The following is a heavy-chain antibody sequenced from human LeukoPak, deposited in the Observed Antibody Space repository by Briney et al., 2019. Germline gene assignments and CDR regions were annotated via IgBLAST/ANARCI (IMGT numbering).Heavy chain of an antibody. CDR1: GFTFTTYW. Sequence: GGSLRLSCAASGFTFTTYWMHWVRQAPGKGLVWVSHINSDGSITSYADSVKGRFTISRDNAKSTLYLQMNSLRAEDTAVYYCARDAVDTANAVWGQGTTVTVSS. J-gene: IGHJ6*02. D-gene: IGHD5-18*01. CDR3: ARDAVDTANAV. V-gene: IGHV3-74*01. CDR2: INSDGSIT.